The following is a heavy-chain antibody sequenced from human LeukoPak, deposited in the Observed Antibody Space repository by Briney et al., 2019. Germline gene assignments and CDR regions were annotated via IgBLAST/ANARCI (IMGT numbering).Heavy chain of an antibody. Sequence: GGSLRLSCAASGFTVSSNYMSWVRQAPGKGLEWVSVIYSGGSTYYADSVKGRFTISRDNSKNTLYLQMNSLRAEDTAVYYCARDLLSPSYGDHPRVGYWGQGTLVTVSS. CDR3: ARDLLSPSYGDHPRVGY. J-gene: IGHJ4*02. D-gene: IGHD4-17*01. V-gene: IGHV3-66*01. CDR2: IYSGGST. CDR1: GFTVSSNY.